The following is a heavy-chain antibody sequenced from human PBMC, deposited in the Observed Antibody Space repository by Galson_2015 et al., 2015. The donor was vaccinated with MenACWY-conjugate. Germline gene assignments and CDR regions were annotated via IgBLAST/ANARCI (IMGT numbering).Heavy chain of an antibody. CDR1: GLTFSGYV. J-gene: IGHJ3*02. Sequence: SLRLSCAASGLTFSGYVLSWVRQAPGKGLEWVSGISGSGDKTYYVDSVKGRFTISRDNSKNTLYLQMDTLRVEDTAVYYCARPLWTGAPIDAFDIWGQGTMVTVSS. CDR3: ARPLWTGAPIDAFDI. D-gene: IGHD1-26*01. V-gene: IGHV3-23*01. CDR2: ISGSGDKT.